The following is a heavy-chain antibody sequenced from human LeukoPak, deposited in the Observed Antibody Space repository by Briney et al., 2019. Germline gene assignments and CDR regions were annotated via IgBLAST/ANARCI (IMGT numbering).Heavy chain of an antibody. Sequence: TSGMVSCKAAGYSFTDYSIHWVRQAPGQGLEWMGWINPNNGGTNYAQKFRGSVTMTRDTSISTVYRELSRLRSDDTAVYYCALIGAIDSWGQGTLVTVSS. J-gene: IGHJ4*02. V-gene: IGHV1-2*02. CDR1: GYSFTDYS. CDR3: ALIGAIDS. CDR2: INPNNGGT.